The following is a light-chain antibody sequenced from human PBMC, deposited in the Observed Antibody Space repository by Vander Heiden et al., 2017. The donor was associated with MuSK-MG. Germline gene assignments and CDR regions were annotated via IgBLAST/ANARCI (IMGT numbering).Light chain of an antibody. CDR3: REWNNKAGV. CDR2: RDN. J-gene: IGLJ3*02. V-gene: IGLV3-9*01. Sequence: SYELTQPRSVSVTLGQTATITCGGNNFGSKNVHGYQQRPGQAPRRGSYRDNNRPSGIPEWVNATTRGKSETLNSSRAQAGEDCYYYCREWNNKAGVFGGGTKLTVL. CDR1: NFGSKN.